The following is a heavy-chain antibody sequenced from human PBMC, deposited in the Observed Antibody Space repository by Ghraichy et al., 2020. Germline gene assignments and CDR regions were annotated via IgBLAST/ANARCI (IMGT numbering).Heavy chain of an antibody. Sequence: SETLSLTCTVSGASISSYYWSWIRQPPGKGLEWIGYSHDSGSTDYNPSLKSRVTISLDTSQNQFSLNLNSVTAADTAVYYCAVRNKWGWYFDLWGRGTLVIV. CDR2: SHDSGST. CDR1: GASISSYY. J-gene: IGHJ2*01. CDR3: AVRNKWGWYFDL. D-gene: IGHD7-27*01. V-gene: IGHV4-59*03.